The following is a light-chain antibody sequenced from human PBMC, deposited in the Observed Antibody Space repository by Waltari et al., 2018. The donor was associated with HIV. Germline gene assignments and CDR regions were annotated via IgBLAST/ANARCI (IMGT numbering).Light chain of an antibody. CDR2: MVS. CDR1: SRDVGGSNF. J-gene: IGLJ1*01. Sequence: QSALTQPASVSGSPGQSITVSCTGTSRDVGGSNFVAWYQHHPGKVPKLLIYMVSHRPSGISNRFSGSKSGNTASLTISELQAEDEADYYCTSYTSSTTLYVFGSGTRVTVL. V-gene: IGLV2-14*01. CDR3: TSYTSSTTLYV.